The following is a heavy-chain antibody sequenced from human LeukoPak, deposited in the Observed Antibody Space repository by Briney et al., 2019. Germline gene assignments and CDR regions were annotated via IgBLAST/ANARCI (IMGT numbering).Heavy chain of an antibody. V-gene: IGHV1-2*02. D-gene: IGHD3-3*01. CDR2: INPNSGGT. CDR3: ARAGRVDFWSGYYSDY. CDR1: GYTFTGYY. J-gene: IGHJ4*02. Sequence: ASVKDSCKASGYTFTGYYMHWVRQAPGQGLEWMGWINPNSGGTNYAQKFQGRVAMTRDTSISTAYMELSRLRSDDTAVYYCARAGRVDFWSGYYSDYWGQGTLVTVSS.